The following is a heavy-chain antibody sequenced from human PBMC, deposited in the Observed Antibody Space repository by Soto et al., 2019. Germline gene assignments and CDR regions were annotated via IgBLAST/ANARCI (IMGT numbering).Heavy chain of an antibody. D-gene: IGHD2-15*01. V-gene: IGHV1-18*01. CDR1: GYTLSSYG. Sequence: ASVKVSCKVSGYTLSSYGISWRRQAPGQGLEWMGWINTYNGDTNYAQNLQGRVTMTRDSSTTTAYMELRSLRSDDTAVYYCARCRSRDSCHTAVLDYPGEGILVTVSS. J-gene: IGHJ4*02. CDR3: ARCRSRDSCHTAVLDY. CDR2: INTYNGDT.